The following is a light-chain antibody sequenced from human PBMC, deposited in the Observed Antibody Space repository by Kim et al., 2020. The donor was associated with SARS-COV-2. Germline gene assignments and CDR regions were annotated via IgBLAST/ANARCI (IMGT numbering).Light chain of an antibody. CDR2: GAS. CDR1: QAVCTS. J-gene: IGKJ2*01. Sequence: TQSPSSLSASAGDTATLACRASQAVCTSVAWYQQDPGKAPKLLISGASTRRTGIPARFSGSGSGSDFTLTISSLQSEDFAAYYCQQYSNWPRPFGQGTKLEI. CDR3: QQYSNWPRP. V-gene: IGKV3-15*01.